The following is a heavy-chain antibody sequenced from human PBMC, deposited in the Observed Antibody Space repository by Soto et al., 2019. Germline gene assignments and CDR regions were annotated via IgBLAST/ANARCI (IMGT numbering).Heavy chain of an antibody. V-gene: IGHV3-23*01. J-gene: IGHJ4*02. Sequence: GGSLRLSCAASGFTFSNYAMSWVRQTPGKGLEWVSGISGSGGTTDYADSAKGRFTISRDKSKNTLYLQMNSLRPEDTAVYYCAKDRETSMVGSYFDSWGQGTMVTVSS. CDR1: GFTFSNYA. CDR2: ISGSGGTT. CDR3: AKDRETSMVGSYFDS. D-gene: IGHD3-10*01.